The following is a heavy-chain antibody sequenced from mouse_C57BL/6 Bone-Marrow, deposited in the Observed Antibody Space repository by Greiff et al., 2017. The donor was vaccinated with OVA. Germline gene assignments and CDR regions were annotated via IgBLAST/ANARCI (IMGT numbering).Heavy chain of an antibody. V-gene: IGHV5-4*01. D-gene: IGHD1-1*01. CDR1: GFTFSSYA. CDR2: ISDGGSYT. Sequence: EVKLEESGGGLVKPGGSLKLSCAASGFTFSSYAMSWVRQTPEKRLEWVATISDGGSYTYYPDNVKGRFTISRDNAKNNLYLQMSHLKSEDTAMYYCARDRYYGSSYWYFDVWGTGTTVTVSS. CDR3: ARDRYYGSSYWYFDV. J-gene: IGHJ1*03.